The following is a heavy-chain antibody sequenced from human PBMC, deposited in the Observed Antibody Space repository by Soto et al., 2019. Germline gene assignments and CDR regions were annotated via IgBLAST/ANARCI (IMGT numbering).Heavy chain of an antibody. Sequence: QVQLVQSGAEVKKPGASVKVSCKASGYTFTSYGISWVRQAPGQGLEWMGWISAYNGNTNYAQKLQGRVTMTTDTATRTAYMELRSLRSDDTAVYYCARDLILPVLRGYSYGPEWDYWGQGTLVTVSS. CDR3: ARDLILPVLRGYSYGPEWDY. J-gene: IGHJ4*02. CDR1: GYTFTSYG. V-gene: IGHV1-18*01. D-gene: IGHD5-18*01. CDR2: ISAYNGNT.